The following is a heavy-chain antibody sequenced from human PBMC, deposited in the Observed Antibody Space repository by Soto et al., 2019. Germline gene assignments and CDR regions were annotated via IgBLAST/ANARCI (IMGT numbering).Heavy chain of an antibody. V-gene: IGHV5-51*01. Sequence: PGESLKISCKGSGYSFTSYWIGWVRQMPGKGLEWMGIIYPGDSDTRYSPSFQGQVTISADKSISTAYLQWSSLKASDTAMYYCARRGVADRSDYYGMDVWGQGTTVTVSS. J-gene: IGHJ6*02. CDR2: IYPGDSDT. D-gene: IGHD6-6*01. CDR1: GYSFTSYW. CDR3: ARRGVADRSDYYGMDV.